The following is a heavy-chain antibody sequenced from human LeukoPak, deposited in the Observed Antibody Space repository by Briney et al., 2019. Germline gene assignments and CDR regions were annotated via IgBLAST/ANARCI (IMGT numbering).Heavy chain of an antibody. J-gene: IGHJ4*02. CDR3: ARDSSYYDFWSGYHFDY. CDR2: ISYSGST. V-gene: IGHV4-61*01. CDR1: GGSVSSGSYY. D-gene: IGHD3-3*01. Sequence: SETLSLTCTVSGGSVSSGSYYWSWIRQPPGKGLEWFGYISYSGSTNYNPSLKSRVTMTRDTSTSTVYMELSSLRSEDTAVYYCARDSSYYDFWSGYHFDYWGQGTLVTVSS.